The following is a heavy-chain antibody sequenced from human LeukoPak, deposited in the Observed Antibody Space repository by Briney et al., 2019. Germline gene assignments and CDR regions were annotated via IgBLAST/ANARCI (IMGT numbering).Heavy chain of an antibody. D-gene: IGHD1-26*01. J-gene: IGHJ4*02. V-gene: IGHV4-38-2*02. Sequence: SETLSLTCTVSGYSISSGYYWGWIRQPPGKGLEWIGSIYHSGSTYYNPSLKSRVTISVDTSKNQFSLKLSSVTAADTAVYYCASKLMGSYQHYYSDYWGQGTLVTVSS. CDR1: GYSISSGYY. CDR3: ASKLMGSYQHYYSDY. CDR2: IYHSGST.